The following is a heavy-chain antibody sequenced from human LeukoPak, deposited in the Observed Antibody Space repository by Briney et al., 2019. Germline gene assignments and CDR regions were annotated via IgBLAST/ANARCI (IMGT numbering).Heavy chain of an antibody. J-gene: IGHJ4*02. CDR2: INHSGST. D-gene: IGHD6-6*01. CDR3: GRGRLVSSQPFDY. Sequence: PSETLSLTCAVYGGSFSGYYWSWIRQPPGKGLEWIGEINHSGSTNYNPSLKSRGTISADTSKKQFPLKLSSGTAADPAVYYCGRGRLVSSQPFDYWGQGTLVTVSS. V-gene: IGHV4-34*01. CDR1: GGSFSGYY.